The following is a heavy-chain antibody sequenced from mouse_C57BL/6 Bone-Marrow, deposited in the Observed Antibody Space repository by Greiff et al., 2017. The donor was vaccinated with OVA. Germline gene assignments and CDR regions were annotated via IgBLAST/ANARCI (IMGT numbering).Heavy chain of an antibody. CDR1: GFSFTSYA. V-gene: IGHV2-9-1*01. CDR3: SVIDYCGSRYYYAMDY. Sequence: QVQLKESGPGLVAPSQSLSITCTVSGFSFTSYAISWVRQPPGTGREWLGVIWTGGGTTYNSALKSRMSISKDNSKSQVFLKMTSQQTDYKARYYWSVIDYCGSRYYYAMDYWGQGTSVTVSS. D-gene: IGHD1-1*01. J-gene: IGHJ4*01. CDR2: IWTGGGT.